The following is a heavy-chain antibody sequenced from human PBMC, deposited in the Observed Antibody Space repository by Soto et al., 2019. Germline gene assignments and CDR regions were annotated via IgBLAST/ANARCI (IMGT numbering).Heavy chain of an antibody. J-gene: IGHJ4*02. CDR2: IKNKADGGAT. V-gene: IGHV3-15*07. Sequence: EVQLVESGGGLVQPGGSLRLSCEVSGFTFHDAWMNWVRQAPGKGLEWVGRIKNKADGGATEYAPLVKGRFTISRDDSKNTLYLQMKGLTAEDTAVYFCATEAGTTLVDYWGQGTLVTVSS. CDR3: ATEAGTTLVDY. D-gene: IGHD1-7*01. CDR1: GFTFHDAW.